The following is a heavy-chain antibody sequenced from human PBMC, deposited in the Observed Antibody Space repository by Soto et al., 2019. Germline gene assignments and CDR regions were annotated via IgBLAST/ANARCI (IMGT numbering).Heavy chain of an antibody. D-gene: IGHD2-15*01. CDR2: IIPIFGTA. J-gene: IGHJ2*01. CDR1: GGTFSSYA. Sequence: QVQLVQSGAEVKKPGSSVKVSCKASGGTFSSYAISWVRQAPGQGLEWMGGIIPIFGTANYAQKFQGRVTITADESTSTAYMERSSLGAEDTAVYYCANPVVTLKNWCFDLWGRGTLVTVSS. CDR3: ANPVVTLKNWCFDL. V-gene: IGHV1-69*12.